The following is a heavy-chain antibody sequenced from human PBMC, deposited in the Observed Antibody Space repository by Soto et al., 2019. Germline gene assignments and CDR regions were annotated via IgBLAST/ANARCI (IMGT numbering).Heavy chain of an antibody. CDR2: ISGSGGTT. Sequence: EVQLLESGGGLVQPGRSLRLSCAASGFNFSSYAMSWVRQAPGKGLEWVSAISGSGGTTYYAASVKGRFTISRDNSKNTLFLQMNSLRAEDTAVYYCAKFFVETGGSSGWPWTFHYWGQGTLVTVSS. D-gene: IGHD6-25*01. CDR1: GFNFSSYA. CDR3: AKFFVETGGSSGWPWTFHY. J-gene: IGHJ4*02. V-gene: IGHV3-23*01.